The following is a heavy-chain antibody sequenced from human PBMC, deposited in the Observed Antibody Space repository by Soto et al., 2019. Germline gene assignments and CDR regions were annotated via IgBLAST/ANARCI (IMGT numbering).Heavy chain of an antibody. D-gene: IGHD3-9*01. V-gene: IGHV1-69*01. CDR3: VREDDTTGSYSWFDP. CDR2: FAPVFGSA. J-gene: IGHJ5*02. CDR1: GAAFNTIT. Sequence: QVQLVQSGAEVKKPGSSVRVSCKASGAAFNTITINWVRQAPGQGLGWMGGFAPVFGSATYAQKFQGRVAITADASTSTFYMELSRLNSEDTALYYCVREDDTTGSYSWFDPWGQGTLVTVSS.